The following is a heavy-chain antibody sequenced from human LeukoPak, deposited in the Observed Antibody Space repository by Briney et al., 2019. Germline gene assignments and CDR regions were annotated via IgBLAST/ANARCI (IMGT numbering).Heavy chain of an antibody. CDR1: GYTFTSYG. V-gene: IGHV1-18*04. Sequence: ASVTVSCKASGYTFTSYGISWVRQAPGQGLEWMGWISAYNGNTNYAQKLQGRVTMTTDTSTSTAYMELRSLRSDDTAVYYCARTYYDILTGSVNWFDPWGQGTLVTVSS. J-gene: IGHJ5*02. D-gene: IGHD3-9*01. CDR2: ISAYNGNT. CDR3: ARTYYDILTGSVNWFDP.